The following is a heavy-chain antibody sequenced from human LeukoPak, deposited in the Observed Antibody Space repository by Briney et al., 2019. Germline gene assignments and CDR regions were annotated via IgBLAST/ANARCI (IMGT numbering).Heavy chain of an antibody. CDR1: GGTFSNYA. D-gene: IGHD6-13*01. CDR3: ARDTRIAAAEYSFDY. J-gene: IGHJ4*02. Sequence: GASVKVSCKASGGTFSNYAISWVRQAPGQGLEWMGGITPIFGTANYAQKFQDRVTITADESTSTAYMELSSLRSEDTAVYYCARDTRIAAAEYSFDYWGQGTLVTVSS. V-gene: IGHV1-69*13. CDR2: ITPIFGTA.